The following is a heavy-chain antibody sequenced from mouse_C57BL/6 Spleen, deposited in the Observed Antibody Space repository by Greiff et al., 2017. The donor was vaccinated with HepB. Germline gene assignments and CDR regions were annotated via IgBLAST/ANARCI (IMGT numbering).Heavy chain of an antibody. Sequence: QVQLQQSGAELARPGASVKLSCKASGYTFTSYGISWVKQRTGQGLEWIGEIYPRSGNTYYNEKFKGKATLTADKSSSTAYMELRSLTSEDSAVYFCARGDYGSPAGFAYWGQGTLVTVSA. CDR2: IYPRSGNT. CDR3: ARGDYGSPAGFAY. D-gene: IGHD1-1*01. J-gene: IGHJ3*01. CDR1: GYTFTSYG. V-gene: IGHV1-81*01.